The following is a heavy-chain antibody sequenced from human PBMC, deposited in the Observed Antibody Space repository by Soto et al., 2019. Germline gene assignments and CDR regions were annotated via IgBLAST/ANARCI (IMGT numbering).Heavy chain of an antibody. V-gene: IGHV3-48*01. J-gene: IGHJ4*02. D-gene: IGHD1-20*01. CDR3: TRDWYMDY. CDR2: ISSSRSTI. Sequence: GSLRLSCAASGFTFSSYSMNWVRQAPGKGLEWVSYISSSRSTIYYADSVKGRFTISRDNAKNPVYLQMNSLRADDTAVYYCTRDWYMDYWGQGTLVTVSS. CDR1: GFTFSSYS.